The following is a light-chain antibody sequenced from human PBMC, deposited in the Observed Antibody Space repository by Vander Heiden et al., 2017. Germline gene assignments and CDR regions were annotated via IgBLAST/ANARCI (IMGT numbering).Light chain of an antibody. CDR2: VVS. V-gene: IGKV1-6*01. Sequence: AIQMTQSPASLSASVGDRVTITCRASPDIGNDLSWYQQKPGKAPKVLISVVSSLQGGVPSRFSGSGFGTDFPLTITSLQPEDFATYYCLQDHVFPWTLGQGTKVEVK. CDR3: LQDHVFPWT. J-gene: IGKJ1*01. CDR1: PDIGND.